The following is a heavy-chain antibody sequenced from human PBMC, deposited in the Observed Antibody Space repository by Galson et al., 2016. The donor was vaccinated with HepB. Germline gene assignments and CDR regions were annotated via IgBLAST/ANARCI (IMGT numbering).Heavy chain of an antibody. D-gene: IGHD2-21*01. V-gene: IGHV3-30*04. CDR3: ARVIGGTLDALDT. CDR1: GFTFSSYA. CDR2: ISYDGSNK. Sequence: LRLSCAASGFTFSSYAMHWVRQAPGKGLEWVAIISYDGSNKYYADAVKGRFTISRDNSKNTLYLQMNSLRAEDSAVYYCARVIGGTLDALDTWGQGTMVTVSS. J-gene: IGHJ3*02.